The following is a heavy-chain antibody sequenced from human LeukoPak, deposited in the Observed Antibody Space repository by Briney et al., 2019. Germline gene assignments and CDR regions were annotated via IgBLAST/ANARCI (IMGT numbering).Heavy chain of an antibody. Sequence: ASVKVSCKASGCTFTGYYMHWVRQAPGQGLEWMGWINPNSGGTNYAQKFQGWVTMTRDTSISTAYMELSRLRSDDTAVYYCARGVGKKGRYCSGGSCYPVPDAFDIWGQGTMVTVSS. J-gene: IGHJ3*02. D-gene: IGHD2-15*01. CDR2: INPNSGGT. CDR3: ARGVGKKGRYCSGGSCYPVPDAFDI. V-gene: IGHV1-2*04. CDR1: GCTFTGYY.